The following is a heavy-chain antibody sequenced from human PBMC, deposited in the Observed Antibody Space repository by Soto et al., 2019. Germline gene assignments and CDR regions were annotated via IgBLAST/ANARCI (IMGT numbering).Heavy chain of an antibody. Sequence: EVQLLESGGGLVQPGGSLRLSCAASGFTFSSYAMSWVRQAPGKGLEWVSAISGSGGSTYYADSVKGRFTISRDNSKNTLYLQMNSLRAEDTAVYYCAKELGALWFGELWNFDYWGQGTLVTVSS. J-gene: IGHJ4*02. CDR2: ISGSGGST. V-gene: IGHV3-23*01. CDR1: GFTFSSYA. D-gene: IGHD3-10*01. CDR3: AKELGALWFGELWNFDY.